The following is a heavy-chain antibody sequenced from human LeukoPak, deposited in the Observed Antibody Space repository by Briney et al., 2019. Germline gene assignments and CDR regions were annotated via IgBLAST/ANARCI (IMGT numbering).Heavy chain of an antibody. CDR3: ARRYGRHYFDY. V-gene: IGHV4-39*01. D-gene: IGHD3-10*01. J-gene: IGHJ4*02. Sequence: PSETLSLTCTVSGGSISSNSYYWGWIRQPPGKGLEWIGSIYYSGSTFYNPSLKSRVTISVDTSKNQFSLKLSSVTAADTAVYYCARRYGRHYFDYWGQGTLVTVSS. CDR2: IYYSGST. CDR1: GGSISSNSYY.